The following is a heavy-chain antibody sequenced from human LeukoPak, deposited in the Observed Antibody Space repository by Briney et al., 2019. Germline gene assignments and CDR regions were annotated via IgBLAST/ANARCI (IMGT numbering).Heavy chain of an antibody. CDR2: ISSSSSYI. CDR1: GFTFSSYS. V-gene: IGHV3-21*04. Sequence: GGSLRLSCAASGFTFSSYSMNWVRQAPGKGLEWVSSISSSSSYIYYADSVKGRFTISRDNAKNTLYLQMNSLRAEDTAVYYCARVLWSGEYPRFDYWGQGTLVTVSS. D-gene: IGHD4-17*01. CDR3: ARVLWSGEYPRFDY. J-gene: IGHJ4*02.